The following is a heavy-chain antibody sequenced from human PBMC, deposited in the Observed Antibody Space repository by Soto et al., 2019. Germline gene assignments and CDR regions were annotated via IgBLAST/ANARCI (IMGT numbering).Heavy chain of an antibody. CDR2: ISAYNGNT. D-gene: IGHD3-16*01. V-gene: IGHV1-18*01. CDR1: GYTFTNFG. Sequence: QVQLVQSGAEVKKPGASVKVSCKASGYTFTNFGISWVRQAPGQGLEWMGWISAYNGNTNYAQNSQXGXNGXTDTSTSTAYRELRRLRSDDTAVYYCARGGTPIDDWGQGTLVPVSS. J-gene: IGHJ4*02. CDR3: ARGGTPIDD.